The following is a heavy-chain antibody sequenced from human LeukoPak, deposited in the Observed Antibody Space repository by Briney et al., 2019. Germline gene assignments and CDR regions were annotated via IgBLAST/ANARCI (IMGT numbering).Heavy chain of an antibody. CDR1: GFTFSSYG. Sequence: GGSLRLSCAASGFTFSSYGMHWVRQAQGKGLEWVALIWFDGTNKYYAGSVKGRFTISRDNSNNTLYLQMNSLRVEDTAVYYCARQTTVATDCWGQGTLVTVSS. V-gene: IGHV3-33*08. CDR3: ARQTTVATDC. J-gene: IGHJ4*02. D-gene: IGHD4-23*01. CDR2: IWFDGTNK.